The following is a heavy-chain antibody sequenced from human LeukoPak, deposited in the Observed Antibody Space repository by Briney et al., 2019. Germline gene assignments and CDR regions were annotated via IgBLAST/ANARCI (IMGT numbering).Heavy chain of an antibody. Sequence: PPETLSLTCTVSGGSISSSSYYWGWIRQPPGKGLEWIGSIYYSGSTYYNPSLKSRVTISVDTSKNQFSLKLSSVTAADTAVYYCARFPVSYYYYGMDVWGQGTTVTVSS. CDR3: ARFPVSYYYYGMDV. J-gene: IGHJ6*02. CDR2: IYYSGST. D-gene: IGHD3-16*01. V-gene: IGHV4-39*01. CDR1: GGSISSSSYY.